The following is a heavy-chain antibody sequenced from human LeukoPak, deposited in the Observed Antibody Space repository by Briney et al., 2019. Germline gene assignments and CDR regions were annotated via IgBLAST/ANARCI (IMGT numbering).Heavy chain of an antibody. CDR2: IWFDGSNK. D-gene: IGHD6-13*01. V-gene: IGHV3-30*19. CDR1: GFIFSNDA. J-gene: IGHJ6*02. Sequence: GRSLRLSCAASGFIFSNDAMHWVRQAPGKGLEWVAFIWFDGSNKHYADSVKGRFTISRDNSKNTLYLQMNSLRAEDTAVYYCARERIAAAAPYYYYGMDVWGQGTTVTVSS. CDR3: ARERIAAAAPYYYYGMDV.